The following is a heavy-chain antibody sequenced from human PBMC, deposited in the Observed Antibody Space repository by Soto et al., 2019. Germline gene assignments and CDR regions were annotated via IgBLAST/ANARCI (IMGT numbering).Heavy chain of an antibody. V-gene: IGHV3-74*01. Sequence: GGSLRLSCAASGFTFSSYWMHWVRQAPGKGLVWVSRINSDGSSTSYADSVKGRFTISRDNAKNTLYLQMNSLRAEDTAVYYCAPAPYYYDSSGPSDYWGQGTLVTVSS. CDR1: GFTFSSYW. J-gene: IGHJ4*02. CDR2: INSDGSST. CDR3: APAPYYYDSSGPSDY. D-gene: IGHD3-22*01.